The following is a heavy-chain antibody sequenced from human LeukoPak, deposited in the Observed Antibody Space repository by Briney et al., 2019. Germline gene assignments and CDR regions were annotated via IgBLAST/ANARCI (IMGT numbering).Heavy chain of an antibody. J-gene: IGHJ4*02. CDR3: AKDTTKASIAARPYYFDY. D-gene: IGHD6-6*01. V-gene: IGHV3-23*01. CDR1: GFTFSSYA. CDR2: VSGSGGST. Sequence: GGSLRLSCAASGFTFSSYAMSWVRQAPGKGLEWVSAVSGSGGSTYYADSVKGRFTISRDNSKNTLYLQMNSLRAEDTAVYYCAKDTTKASIAARPYYFDYWGQGTLVTVSS.